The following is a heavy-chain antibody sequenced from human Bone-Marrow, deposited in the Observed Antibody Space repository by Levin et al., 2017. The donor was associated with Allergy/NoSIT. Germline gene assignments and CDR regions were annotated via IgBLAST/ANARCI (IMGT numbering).Heavy chain of an antibody. CDR3: AKKQGGTTGFSFDV. CDR1: GFTISEYA. D-gene: IGHD1-14*01. CDR2: ITGGTFNT. V-gene: IGHV3-23*01. Sequence: GGSLRLSCAVSGFTISEYAMAWVRQAPGKGLEWVSVITGGTFNTYYGDSVKGRFTVSRDDSRDTLYLELNSLGGEDTAVYYCAKKQGGTTGFSFDVWGQGTMVTVSS. J-gene: IGHJ3*01.